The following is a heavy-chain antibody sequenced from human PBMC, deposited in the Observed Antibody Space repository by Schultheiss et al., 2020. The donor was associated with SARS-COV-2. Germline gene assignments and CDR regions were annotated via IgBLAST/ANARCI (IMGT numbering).Heavy chain of an antibody. CDR2: ISGNGVSS. CDR1: GFTFSSYT. CDR3: ARPRGGVY. J-gene: IGHJ4*02. V-gene: IGHV3-64*02. Sequence: GGSLRLSCAASGFTFSSYTMHWVRQAPGKGLDYVSAISGNGVSSYSADSVKGRFTISRDNSKNSLYLQMNSLRAEDTAVYYCARPRGGVYWGQGTLVTVSS. D-gene: IGHD2-15*01.